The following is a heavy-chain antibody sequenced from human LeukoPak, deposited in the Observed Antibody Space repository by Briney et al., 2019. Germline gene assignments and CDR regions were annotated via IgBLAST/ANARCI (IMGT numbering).Heavy chain of an antibody. V-gene: IGHV4-31*11. CDR1: GGSFTGYY. Sequence: SETLSLTCAVYGGSFTGYYWSWIRQHPGKGLEWIGYIYYSGSTYYNPSLKSRVTISVDTSKNQFSLKLSSVTAADTAVYYCARTFEDDAFDIWGQGTMVTVSS. J-gene: IGHJ3*02. CDR2: IYYSGST. CDR3: ARTFEDDAFDI.